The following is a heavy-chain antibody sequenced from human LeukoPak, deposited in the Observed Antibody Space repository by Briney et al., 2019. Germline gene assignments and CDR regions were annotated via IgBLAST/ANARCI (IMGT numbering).Heavy chain of an antibody. CDR3: ARGLQP. Sequence: SETLSLTCTVSGGSISNYYWTWIRQPPGKGLELIGYIYYGGSTNYNPSLKSRVTISVDTSKNQFSLKLTSVTAADTAVYYCARGLQPWGQGTLVTVSS. CDR1: GGSISNYY. D-gene: IGHD6-13*01. CDR2: IYYGGST. J-gene: IGHJ4*02. V-gene: IGHV4-59*01.